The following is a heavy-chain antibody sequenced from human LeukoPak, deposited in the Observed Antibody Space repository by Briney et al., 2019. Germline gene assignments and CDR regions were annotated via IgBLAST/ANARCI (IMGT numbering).Heavy chain of an antibody. V-gene: IGHV3-23*01. CDR3: ASEWSLLRCFDY. J-gene: IGHJ4*02. CDR2: ISGTGDDT. Sequence: GGSLRLSCAASGFKFDNYEMSWVRQAPGKGLEWVSTISGTGDDTYYADSVKGRFTISTDTFKDTVSMEMNSLRGEDTAVYYWASEWSLLRCFDYWGQGTLVSVSS. D-gene: IGHD3-22*01. CDR1: GFKFDNYE.